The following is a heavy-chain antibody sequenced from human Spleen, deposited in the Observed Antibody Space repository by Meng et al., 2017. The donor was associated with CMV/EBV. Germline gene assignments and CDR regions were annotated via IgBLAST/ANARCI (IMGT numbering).Heavy chain of an antibody. J-gene: IGHJ6*02. D-gene: IGHD3-3*01. CDR1: GYTFTGYY. Sequence: ASVKVSCKASGYTFTGYYMHWVRQAPGQGLEWMGWINPNSGGTNYAQKFQGRVTMTRDTSISTAYMELSSLRSEDTAVYYCARMGATYYDFWSGYLTTNYYYGMDVWGQGTTVTVSS. CDR2: INPNSGGT. V-gene: IGHV1-2*02. CDR3: ARMGATYYDFWSGYLTTNYYYGMDV.